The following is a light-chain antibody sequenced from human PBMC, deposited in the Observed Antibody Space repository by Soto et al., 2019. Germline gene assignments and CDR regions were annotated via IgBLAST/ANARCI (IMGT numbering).Light chain of an antibody. J-gene: IGLJ1*01. CDR3: QSYGGALSGSYV. Sequence: QSALTQPPSVSGAPGQRVTISCTGSNSNIGADYDVHWYQQLPGTAPKLLIYGINNRPSGVPDRFSGSKSGTSASLAITGLQPEDEADYYCQSYGGALSGSYVFGPGTKVTVL. CDR1: NSNIGADYD. V-gene: IGLV1-40*01. CDR2: GIN.